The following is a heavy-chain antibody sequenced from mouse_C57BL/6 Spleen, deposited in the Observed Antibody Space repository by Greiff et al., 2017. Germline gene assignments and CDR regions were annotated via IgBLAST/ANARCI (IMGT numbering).Heavy chain of an antibody. CDR3: ARGGYYGSEAWFAY. J-gene: IGHJ3*01. V-gene: IGHV1-53*01. Sequence: QVQLQQSGTELVKPGASVKLSCKASGYTFTSYWMHWVKQRPGQGLEWIGNINPSNGGTNYNEKFKSKATLTVDKSSSTAYMQLSSLTSEDSAVYYCARGGYYGSEAWFAYWGQGTLVTVSA. CDR1: GYTFTSYW. CDR2: INPSNGGT. D-gene: IGHD1-1*01.